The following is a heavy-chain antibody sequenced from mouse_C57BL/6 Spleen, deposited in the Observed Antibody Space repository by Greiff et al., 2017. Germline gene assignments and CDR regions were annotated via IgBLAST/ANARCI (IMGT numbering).Heavy chain of an antibody. CDR2: IDPSDSYT. Sequence: QVQLKQPGAELVKPGASVKLSCKASGYTFTSYWMQWVKQRPGQGLEWIGEIDPSDSYTNYNQKFKGKATLTVDTSSSTAYMQLSSLTSEDSAVYYCARGGQLRLRLFAYWGQGTLVTVSA. CDR1: GYTFTSYW. D-gene: IGHD3-2*02. CDR3: ARGGQLRLRLFAY. V-gene: IGHV1-50*01. J-gene: IGHJ3*01.